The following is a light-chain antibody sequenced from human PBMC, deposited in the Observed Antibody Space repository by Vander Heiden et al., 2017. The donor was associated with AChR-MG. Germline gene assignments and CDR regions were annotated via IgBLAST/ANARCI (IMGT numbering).Light chain of an antibody. J-gene: IGLJ1*01. CDR1: SRDVGGYNY. Sequence: QSALTQPRPVSGSPGPSVPISCTGTSRDVGGYNYVSWYQQHPGKATKLMIYDVSKRPSGVPDRFSGSKSGNTASLTISGLQAEDEADYYCCSYAGSYTFYVFGTGTKVTVL. CDR2: DVS. CDR3: CSYAGSYTFYV. V-gene: IGLV2-11*01.